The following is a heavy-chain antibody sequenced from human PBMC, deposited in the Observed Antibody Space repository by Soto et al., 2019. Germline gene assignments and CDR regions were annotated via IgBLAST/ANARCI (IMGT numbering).Heavy chain of an antibody. Sequence: ASVKVSCKASGYTFTSYDINWVRQATGQGLEWMGWMNPNSGNTGYAQKFQGRVTMTRNTSISTAYMELSSLGSEDTAVYYCAGGLAGYCSGGSCKSYNWFDPWGQGTLVTVSS. CDR2: MNPNSGNT. CDR1: GYTFTSYD. J-gene: IGHJ5*02. V-gene: IGHV1-8*01. D-gene: IGHD2-15*01. CDR3: AGGLAGYCSGGSCKSYNWFDP.